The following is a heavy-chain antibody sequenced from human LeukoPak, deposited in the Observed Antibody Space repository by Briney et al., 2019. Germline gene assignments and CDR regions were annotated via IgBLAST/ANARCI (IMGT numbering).Heavy chain of an antibody. J-gene: IGHJ4*02. D-gene: IGHD2-15*01. CDR1: GDTFITYT. CDR2: VIPSLDVS. V-gene: IGHV1-69*04. Sequence: GASVKVSCKASGDTFITYTFSWMRQAPGQGLEWMGRVIPSLDVSNYAEKFQGRVTINADKSSSTTYMELTSLRSEDTAMYYCARDHCSRGSCLGGHWGQGTLVTVSS. CDR3: ARDHCSRGSCLGGH.